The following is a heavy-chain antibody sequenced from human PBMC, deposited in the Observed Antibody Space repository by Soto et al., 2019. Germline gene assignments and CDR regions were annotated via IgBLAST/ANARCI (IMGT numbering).Heavy chain of an antibody. J-gene: IGHJ5*02. CDR1: GGSTSRSSYY. Sequence: TSETLSLTCTVSGGSTSRSSYYWGRIRHPPGKGLEWIGSIYFGGSTYYKPSLKSRVTISVDTSKNQFSLKLSSVTAAETAVYYCARDSFGDHNWFDPWGQGTLVTVSS. CDR3: ARDSFGDHNWFDP. CDR2: IYFGGST. V-gene: IGHV4-39*02. D-gene: IGHD3-10*01.